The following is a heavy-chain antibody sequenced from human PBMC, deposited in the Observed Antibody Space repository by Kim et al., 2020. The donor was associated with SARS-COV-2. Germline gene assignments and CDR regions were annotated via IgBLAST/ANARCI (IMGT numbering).Heavy chain of an antibody. D-gene: IGHD3-16*01. CDR3: VRYEH. J-gene: IGHJ4*02. V-gene: IGHV3-53*01. Sequence: DSREHYAASVKGRFTISRDNSKNTVYLQMNSLTVDDTATYYGVRYEHWSQGALVTVSS. CDR2: DSRE.